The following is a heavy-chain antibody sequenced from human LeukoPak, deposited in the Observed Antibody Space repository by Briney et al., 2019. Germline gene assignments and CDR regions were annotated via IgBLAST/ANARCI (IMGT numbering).Heavy chain of an antibody. D-gene: IGHD1-26*01. V-gene: IGHV3-7*01. CDR1: GLTYNKYW. CDR3: ARDPYSGSYGPYYYYYMDV. J-gene: IGHJ6*03. CDR2: IKQDGSKK. Sequence: GGPLRLLCAPSGLTYNKYWEMWVRQSPGRGLECFTHIKQDGSKKYYVDSVKGRFTISRDKAKNSLYIQMDSLRVEDTAVYYCARDPYSGSYGPYYYYYMDVWGKGTTVTISS.